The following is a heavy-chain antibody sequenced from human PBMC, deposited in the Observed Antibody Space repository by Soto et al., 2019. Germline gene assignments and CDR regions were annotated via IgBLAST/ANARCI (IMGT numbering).Heavy chain of an antibody. CDR3: ASRTGVGATYFDY. V-gene: IGHV3-30-3*01. CDR1: GFTFSSYA. CDR2: ISYDGSNK. Sequence: QVQLVESGGGVVQPGRSLRLSCAASGFTFSSYARHWVRQAPGKGLEWVAVISYDGSNKYYADSVKGRFTISRDNSKNTLYLQMNSLRAEDTAVYYCASRTGVGATYFDYWGQGTLVTVSS. D-gene: IGHD1-26*01. J-gene: IGHJ4*02.